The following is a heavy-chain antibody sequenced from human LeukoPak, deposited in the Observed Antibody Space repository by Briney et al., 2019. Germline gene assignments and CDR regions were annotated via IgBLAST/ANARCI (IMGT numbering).Heavy chain of an antibody. CDR1: GFTFSSYA. J-gene: IGHJ6*02. D-gene: IGHD6-13*01. CDR3: ARAIAAAEYYYYYGMDV. CDR2: ISYDGSNK. Sequence: PGGSLRLSCAASGFTFSSYAMHWVCQAPGKGLEWVAVISYDGSNKYYADSVKGRFTISRDNSKNTLYLQMNSLRAEDTAVYYCARAIAAAEYYYYYGMDVWGQGTTVTVSS. V-gene: IGHV3-30*04.